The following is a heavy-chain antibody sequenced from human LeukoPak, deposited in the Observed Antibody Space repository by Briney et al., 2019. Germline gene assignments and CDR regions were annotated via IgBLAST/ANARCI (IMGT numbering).Heavy chain of an antibody. V-gene: IGHV1-69*13. CDR2: IIPIFGTA. Sequence: GASVKVSCKASGGTFSSYAISWVRQAPGQGLEWMGGIIPIFGTANYAQKFQGRVTITADESTSTAYMELSSLRSEDTAVYYCARVREDGAGTFDYWGQGTLVTVSS. CDR1: GGTFSSYA. CDR3: ARVREDGAGTFDY. J-gene: IGHJ4*02. D-gene: IGHD6-19*01.